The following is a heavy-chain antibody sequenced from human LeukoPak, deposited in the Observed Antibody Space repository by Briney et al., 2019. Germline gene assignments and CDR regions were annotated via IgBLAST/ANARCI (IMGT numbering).Heavy chain of an antibody. Sequence: PSETLSLTCTVSGGSISSGSYYWSWIRQPAGKGLEWIGRIFTSESPTYNPSLKSRVTISVDTPKNQFSLKLSSVTAADTAVYYCARFGGSSWSRNSRNFNWFDPWGQGTLVTVSS. CDR3: ARFGGSSWSRNSRNFNWFDP. CDR2: IFTSESP. V-gene: IGHV4-61*02. CDR1: GGSISSGSYY. J-gene: IGHJ5*02. D-gene: IGHD6-13*01.